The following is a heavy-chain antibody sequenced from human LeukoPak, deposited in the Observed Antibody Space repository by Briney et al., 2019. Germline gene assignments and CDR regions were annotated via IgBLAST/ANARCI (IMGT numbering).Heavy chain of an antibody. V-gene: IGHV5-51*01. CDR2: IYPGDSDT. CDR1: GYSFTSYW. J-gene: IGHJ6*03. Sequence: GESLKIFCKGSGYSFTSYWIGWVRQMPGKGLEWMGIIYPGDSDTRYSPSFQGQVTISADKSISTAYLQWSSLKASDTAMYYCARQVPYSSSAYYYYYYMDVWGKGTTFTVSS. CDR3: ARQVPYSSSAYYYYYYMDV. D-gene: IGHD6-6*01.